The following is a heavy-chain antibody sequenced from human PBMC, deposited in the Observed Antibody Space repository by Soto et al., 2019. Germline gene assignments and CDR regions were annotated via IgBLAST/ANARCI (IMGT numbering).Heavy chain of an antibody. CDR3: ARGNGRNDSSGWYY. CDR1: GGSFSGYY. Sequence: SETLSLTCAVYGGSFSGYYWSWIRQPPGKGLEWIGEINHSGSTNYNPSLKSRVTISVDTSKNQFSLKLSSVTAADTAVYYCARGNGRNDSSGWYYWGQGTLVTVSS. V-gene: IGHV4-34*01. CDR2: INHSGST. J-gene: IGHJ4*02. D-gene: IGHD6-19*01.